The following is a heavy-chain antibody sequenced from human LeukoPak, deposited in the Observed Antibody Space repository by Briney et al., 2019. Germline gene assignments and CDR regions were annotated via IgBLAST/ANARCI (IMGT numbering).Heavy chain of an antibody. CDR2: INHSGST. V-gene: IGHV4-34*01. CDR3: AARTYDFWSGYYIHYYYGMDV. Sequence: SETLSLTCAVYGGSFSGYYWSWIRQPPGKGLEWIGEINHSGSTNYNPSLKSRVTISVDTSKNQFSLKLSSVTAADTAVYYCAARTYDFWSGYYIHYYYGMDVWGQGTTVTVSS. D-gene: IGHD3-3*01. CDR1: GGSFSGYY. J-gene: IGHJ6*02.